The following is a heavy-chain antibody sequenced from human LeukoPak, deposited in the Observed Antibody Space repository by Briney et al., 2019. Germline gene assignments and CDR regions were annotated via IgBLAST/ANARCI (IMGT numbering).Heavy chain of an antibody. Sequence: PSETLSLTCADSGGSISGSNWWSWVRQPPGKGLEWIGEIYHSGSTNYNPSLKSRVTISVDKSKNQFSLKLSSVTAADTAVYYCAASSGWYDGYYFDYWGQGTLVTVSS. CDR1: GGSISGSNW. V-gene: IGHV4-4*02. J-gene: IGHJ4*02. CDR2: IYHSGST. D-gene: IGHD6-19*01. CDR3: AASSGWYDGYYFDY.